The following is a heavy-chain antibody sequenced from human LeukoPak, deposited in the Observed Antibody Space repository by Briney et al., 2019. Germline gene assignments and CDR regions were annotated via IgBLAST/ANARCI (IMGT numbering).Heavy chain of an antibody. Sequence: ASVKVSCKASGYTFTSYYMHWVRQAPGQGLEWMGIINPSGGSTSYAQKFQGRVTMTRDTSTSTVYMELSSLRFEDTAVYYCARAGRPAAIGDWGQGTLVTVSS. D-gene: IGHD2-2*02. CDR1: GYTFTSYY. J-gene: IGHJ4*02. V-gene: IGHV1-46*01. CDR3: ARAGRPAAIGD. CDR2: INPSGGST.